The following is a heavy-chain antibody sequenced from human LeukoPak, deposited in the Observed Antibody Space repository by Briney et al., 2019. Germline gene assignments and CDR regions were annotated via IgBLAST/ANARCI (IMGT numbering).Heavy chain of an antibody. V-gene: IGHV3-23*01. D-gene: IGHD3-22*01. CDR3: AKVPNYYDTTTYYG. CDR1: GFTFSSYG. Sequence: GGSLRLSCAASGFTFSSYGMHWVRQAPGKGLEWVSAISDTKRGGTTYYADSVKGRFTISRDTSKNTLYLQMSSLRVEDTAVYYCAKVPNYYDTTTYYGWGQGTLVAVSS. J-gene: IGHJ4*02. CDR2: ISDTKRGGTT.